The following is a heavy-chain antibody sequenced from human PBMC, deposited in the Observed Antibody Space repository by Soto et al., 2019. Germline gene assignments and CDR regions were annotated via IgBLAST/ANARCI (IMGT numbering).Heavy chain of an antibody. D-gene: IGHD2-21*01. CDR1: GYTFTSYD. CDR2: MNPNSGST. V-gene: IGHV1-8*01. Sequence: ASVKVSCKASGYTFTSYDINWVRQATGQGLEWMGWMNPNSGSTGYAQKFQGRVTMTRNTSISTAYMELSSLRSEDTAVYYCARVQDHNVGFWSIWFDPWGQGTLVTVSS. CDR3: ARVQDHNVGFWSIWFDP. J-gene: IGHJ5*02.